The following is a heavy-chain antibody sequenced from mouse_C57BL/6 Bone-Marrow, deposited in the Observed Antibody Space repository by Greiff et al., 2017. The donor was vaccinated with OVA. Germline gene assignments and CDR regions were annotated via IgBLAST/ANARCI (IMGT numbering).Heavy chain of an antibody. CDR2: ISNLAYSI. CDR3: ARMGYAMDY. CDR1: GFTFSDYG. V-gene: IGHV5-15*01. Sequence: DVKLVESGGGLVQPGGSLKLSCAASGFTFSDYGMAWVRQAPRKGPEWVAFISNLAYSIYYADTVTGRFTISREIAKNTLYLEMSSLRSEDTAMYYCARMGYAMDYWGQGTSVTVSS. J-gene: IGHJ4*01.